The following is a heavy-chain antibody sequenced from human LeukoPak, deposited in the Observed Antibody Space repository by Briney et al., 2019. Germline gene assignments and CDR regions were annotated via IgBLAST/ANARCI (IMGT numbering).Heavy chain of an antibody. J-gene: IGHJ3*01. Sequence: SGALSLTCTVPGGSLSGNYWSWVRQSPGGGLEWIGEIHHDGKTKYSPSLRGRVTIFLDTSKNKVSLRLTRVTAPDTAMYFCAREPEPQDYGDTVNAYDLWGQGTIASVSS. V-gene: IGHV4-34*01. D-gene: IGHD4-17*01. CDR2: IHHDGKT. CDR3: AREPEPQDYGDTVNAYDL. CDR1: GGSLSGNY.